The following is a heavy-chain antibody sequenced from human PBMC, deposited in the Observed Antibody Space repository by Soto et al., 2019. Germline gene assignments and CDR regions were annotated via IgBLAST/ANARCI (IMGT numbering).Heavy chain of an antibody. CDR1: EFVFRDYG. V-gene: IGHV3-23*01. CDR2: ISGSGDRT. J-gene: IGHJ4*02. CDR3: ATTKGYIDPFDL. D-gene: IGHD5-12*01. Sequence: GGSLRLSCADSEFVFRDYGLIWVRQAPGKGLEWVSSISGSGDRTHNADSVRGRFTISRDDSRNTLNLQMNSLRAEDTAIYFCATTKGYIDPFDLWGQGTLVTVSS.